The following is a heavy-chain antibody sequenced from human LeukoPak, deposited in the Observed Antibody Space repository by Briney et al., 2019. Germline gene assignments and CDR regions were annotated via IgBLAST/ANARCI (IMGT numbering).Heavy chain of an antibody. Sequence: GGSLRLSCAASGFTFSSYSMNWVRQAPGKRLEWVSAIRGSGGTTYYADSVKGRFTISRDNSNNTLSLQMSSLRADDTAVYYCAKGPYSNTWPGTLDSWGQGTLVTVSS. V-gene: IGHV3-23*01. D-gene: IGHD6-13*01. CDR3: AKGPYSNTWPGTLDS. CDR1: GFTFSSYS. CDR2: IRGSGGTT. J-gene: IGHJ4*02.